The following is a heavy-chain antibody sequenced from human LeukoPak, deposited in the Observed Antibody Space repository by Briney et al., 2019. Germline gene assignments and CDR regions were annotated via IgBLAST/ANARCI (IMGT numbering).Heavy chain of an antibody. D-gene: IGHD2-15*01. CDR3: TTIRGFCGGRSCLGY. CDR2: ISGSGGST. V-gene: IGHV3-23*01. CDR1: GFTFSSYG. Sequence: GGSLRLSCAASGFTFSSYGMSWVRQAPGKGLEWVSAISGSGGSTYYADSVKGRFTISRDNSRNTLYLQMNSLKSEDTAVYYCTTIRGFCGGRSCLGYWGQGTLVTVSS. J-gene: IGHJ4*02.